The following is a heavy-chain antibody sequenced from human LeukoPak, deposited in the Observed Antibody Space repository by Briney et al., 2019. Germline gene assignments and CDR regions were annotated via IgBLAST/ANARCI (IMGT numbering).Heavy chain of an antibody. CDR1: GGSFSGYY. D-gene: IGHD1-14*01. V-gene: IGHV4-34*01. CDR2: INHSGST. Sequence: SETLSLTCAVYGGSFSGYYWSWIRQPPGKGLEWIGEINHSGSTNYNPSLKSRVTISVDRSKNQFSLKLSSVTAADTAVYYCARLEETGSHYDYWGQGTLVTVSS. CDR3: ARLEETGSHYDY. J-gene: IGHJ4*02.